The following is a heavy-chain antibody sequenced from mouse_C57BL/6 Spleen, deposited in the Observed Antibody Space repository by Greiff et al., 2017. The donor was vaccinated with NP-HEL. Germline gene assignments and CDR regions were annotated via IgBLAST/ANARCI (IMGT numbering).Heavy chain of an antibody. D-gene: IGHD1-1*01. Sequence: EVKLMESGGGLVKPGGSLKLSCAASGFTFSSYAMSWVRQTPEKRLEWVATISDGGSYTYYPDNVKGRFTISRDNAKNNLYLQMSHLKSEDTAMYYCAREGYGSSYYYAMDYWGQGTSVTVSS. CDR2: ISDGGSYT. CDR3: AREGYGSSYYYAMDY. J-gene: IGHJ4*01. V-gene: IGHV5-4*01. CDR1: GFTFSSYA.